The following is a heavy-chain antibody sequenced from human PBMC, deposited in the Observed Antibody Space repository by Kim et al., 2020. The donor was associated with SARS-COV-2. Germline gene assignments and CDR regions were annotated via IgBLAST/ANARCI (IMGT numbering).Heavy chain of an antibody. CDR3: ARRVTSMRCFDY. V-gene: IGHV4-34*01. Sequence: SETLSLTCAVYGGSFSGYYWSWIRQPPGKGLEWIGEINHSGSTNYNPSLKSRVTISVDTSKNQFSLKLSSVTAADTAVYYCARRVTSMRCFDYWGQGTLVTVSS. D-gene: IGHD4-4*01. CDR1: GGSFSGYY. J-gene: IGHJ4*02. CDR2: INHSGST.